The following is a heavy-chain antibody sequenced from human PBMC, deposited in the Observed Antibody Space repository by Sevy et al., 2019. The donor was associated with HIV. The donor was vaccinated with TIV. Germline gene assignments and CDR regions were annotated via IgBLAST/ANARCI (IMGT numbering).Heavy chain of an antibody. D-gene: IGHD6-13*01. CDR3: AREISSSWYVSSGMDV. V-gene: IGHV3-21*01. CDR2: ISSSSSYI. CDR1: GFTVSSYS. J-gene: IGHJ6*02. Sequence: GESLKISCAASGFTVSSYSMNWVRQAPGKGLEWVSSISSSSSYIYYADSVKGRFTISRDNAKNSLYLQMNSLRAEDTAVYYCAREISSSWYVSSGMDVWGQGTTVTVSS.